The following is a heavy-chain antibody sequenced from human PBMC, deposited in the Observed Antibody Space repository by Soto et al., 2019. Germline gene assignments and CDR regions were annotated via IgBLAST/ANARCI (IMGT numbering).Heavy chain of an antibody. CDR1: GFTFSSYA. Sequence: EVQLLESGGGLVQPGGSLRLSCAASGFTFSSYAMSWVRQAPGKGLEWVSAISGSGGSTYYAYSEKGRSTISRDNSKNTLYLLMNSLGAEDTAVYYCASQGIAVAGNDDFDIWGEEIMVTVSS. D-gene: IGHD6-19*01. V-gene: IGHV3-23*01. CDR3: ASQGIAVAGNDDFDI. J-gene: IGHJ3*02. CDR2: ISGSGGST.